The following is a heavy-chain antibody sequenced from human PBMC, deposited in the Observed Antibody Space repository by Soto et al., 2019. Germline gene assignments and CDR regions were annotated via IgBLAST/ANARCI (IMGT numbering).Heavy chain of an antibody. V-gene: IGHV3-30-3*01. CDR1: GFTFSSYA. J-gene: IGHJ4*02. D-gene: IGHD6-6*01. Sequence: QVQLVESGGGVVQPGRSLRLFCAASGFTFSSYAMHWVRQAPGKGLEWVAVVSYDGSNKYYADSVKGRFTISRDNSKNTLYLQMNSLKTEDTAVYYCARDEYPGVYWGQGTLVTVSS. CDR2: VSYDGSNK. CDR3: ARDEYPGVY.